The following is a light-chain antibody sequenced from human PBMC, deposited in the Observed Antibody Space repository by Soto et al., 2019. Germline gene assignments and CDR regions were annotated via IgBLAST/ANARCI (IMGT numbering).Light chain of an antibody. Sequence: QSVLTQPASVSGSPGQSTTISCTGTSSDVGGYDYVSWYQLHPGKAPKLMVFEVSNRPSGASYRFSGSKSGNTASLTISGLQAEDEADYFCSSYSISTAYLFXTGTNRTVL. V-gene: IGLV2-14*01. J-gene: IGLJ1*01. CDR2: EVS. CDR3: SSYSISTAYL. CDR1: SSDVGGYDY.